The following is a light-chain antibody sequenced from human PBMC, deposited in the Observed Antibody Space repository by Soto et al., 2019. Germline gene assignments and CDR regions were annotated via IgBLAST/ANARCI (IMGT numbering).Light chain of an antibody. Sequence: EIVMTQSPATLSVSPGERAALSCRASQTVRSDLARYQHKPGQAPRLLIYGASTRATGVPARFSGSGSGTQFTLIISSLQSEDFAIYYCQQYHNRPRTFGQGTKLEIK. J-gene: IGKJ2*01. CDR3: QQYHNRPRT. CDR2: GAS. CDR1: QTVRSD. V-gene: IGKV3-15*01.